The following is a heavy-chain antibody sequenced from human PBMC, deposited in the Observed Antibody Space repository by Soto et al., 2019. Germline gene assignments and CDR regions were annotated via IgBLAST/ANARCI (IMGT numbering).Heavy chain of an antibody. CDR3: AMTPKETNYDILTGYYDY. J-gene: IGHJ4*02. CDR1: GFTFSSYA. V-gene: IGHV3-30*04. CDR2: ISYDGSNK. D-gene: IGHD3-9*01. Sequence: GGSLRLSCAASGFTFSSYAMHWVRQAPGKGLEWVAVISYDGSNKYYADSVKGRFTISRDNSKNTLYLQMNSLRADDTAVYYCAMTPKETNYDILTGYYDYWGQGTLVTVSS.